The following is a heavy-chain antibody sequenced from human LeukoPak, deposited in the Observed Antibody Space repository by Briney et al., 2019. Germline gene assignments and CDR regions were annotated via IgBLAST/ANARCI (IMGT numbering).Heavy chain of an antibody. J-gene: IGHJ2*01. D-gene: IGHD2-2*01. CDR1: GGSISSYY. V-gene: IGHV4-4*07. Sequence: PSQTLSLTCTVSGGSISSYYWSWIRQPAGKGLEWIGRIYTSGSTNYNPSLKSRVTMSVDTSKNQFSLKLSSVTAADTAVYYCARAWPRILDIVVVPAAKGHWYFDLWGRGTLVTVSS. CDR2: IYTSGST. CDR3: ARAWPRILDIVVVPAAKGHWYFDL.